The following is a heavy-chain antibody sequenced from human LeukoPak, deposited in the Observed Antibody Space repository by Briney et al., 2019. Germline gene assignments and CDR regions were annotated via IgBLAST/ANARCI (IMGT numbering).Heavy chain of an antibody. D-gene: IGHD6-6*01. V-gene: IGHV1-18*01. CDR2: MTAYNGGT. CDR1: GYTFTRYG. Sequence: GAPVKVSCKASGYTFTRYGISWVRQAPGQKLEWMGWMTAYNGGTNYAQKFQRRVTITADESTSTAYMELSSLRSEDTAVYYCAREGYGSSAEVWFDPWGQGTLVTVSS. CDR3: AREGYGSSAEVWFDP. J-gene: IGHJ5*02.